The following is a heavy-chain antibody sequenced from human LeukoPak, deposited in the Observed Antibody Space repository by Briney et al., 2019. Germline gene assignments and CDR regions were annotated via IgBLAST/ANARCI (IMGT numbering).Heavy chain of an antibody. V-gene: IGHV4-59*01. D-gene: IGHD4/OR15-4a*01. CDR1: GGSISRYY. J-gene: IGHJ5*02. CDR3: VRGPYGASISKWFDP. Sequence: PSETLSLPCTVSGGSISRYYWSWIRQSPGGGLGWIGYIYYSGDTAYNPSLRSRVTLSVDTSKNQFSLQLRSVTTADTAVYYCVRGPYGASISKWFDPWGQGTQVIVSP. CDR2: IYYSGDT.